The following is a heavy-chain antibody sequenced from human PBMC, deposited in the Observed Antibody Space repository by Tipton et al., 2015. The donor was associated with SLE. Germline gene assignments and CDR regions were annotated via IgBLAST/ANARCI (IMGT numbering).Heavy chain of an antibody. D-gene: IGHD2-2*01. J-gene: IGHJ4*02. V-gene: IGHV3-64*04. CDR1: GFTFSSYA. CDR2: ISSNGGST. Sequence: GSLRLSCSASGFTFSSYAMHWVRQAPGKGLEYVSAISSNGGSTYYADSVKGRFTISRDNSKNTLYLQMNSLRAEDTAVYYCAKEVVAGVDYWGQGTLVTVSS. CDR3: AKEVVAGVDY.